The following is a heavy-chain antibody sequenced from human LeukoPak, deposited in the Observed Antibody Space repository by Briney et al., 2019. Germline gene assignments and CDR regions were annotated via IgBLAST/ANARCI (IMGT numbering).Heavy chain of an antibody. CDR1: GGSISSSSYY. CDR2: IYYSGST. V-gene: IGHV4-39*07. Sequence: PSETLSLTCTVPGGSISSSSYYWGWIRQPPGKGLEWIGSIYYSGSTYYNPSLKSRVTISVDTSKNQFSLKLSSVTAADTAVYYCARDRRVVPFDPWGQGTLVTVSS. J-gene: IGHJ5*02. D-gene: IGHD2-2*01. CDR3: ARDRRVVPFDP.